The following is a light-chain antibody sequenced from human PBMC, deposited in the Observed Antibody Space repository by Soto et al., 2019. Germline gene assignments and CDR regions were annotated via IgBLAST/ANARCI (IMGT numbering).Light chain of an antibody. CDR2: GAS. J-gene: IGKJ4*01. CDR3: QQYNTWTLT. V-gene: IGKV3-15*01. Sequence: EIVMTQSPATLSVSPGDRVTLSCRASQSVRSNSAWYQKKPGQAPRLLIYGASIRATGIPARFSGSGYETEFTLTISRLQSEDFAVYYCQQYNTWTLTFGGGTKVDIK. CDR1: QSVRSN.